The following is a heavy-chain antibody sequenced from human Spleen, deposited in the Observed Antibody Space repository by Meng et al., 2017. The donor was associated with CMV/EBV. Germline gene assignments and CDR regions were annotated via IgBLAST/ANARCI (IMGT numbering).Heavy chain of an antibody. V-gene: IGHV3-48*03. Sequence: GESLKISCVVSGFTFSGYEMNWVRLAPGKGLEWVSYISSSGNIKYYADSVKGRFTISRDNARNSLYLQMNSLRAEDTAVYFCAKDAARQYYDSSGYYFDYWGLGTLVTVSS. CDR2: ISSSGNIK. CDR1: GFTFSGYE. CDR3: AKDAARQYYDSSGYYFDY. D-gene: IGHD3-22*01. J-gene: IGHJ4*02.